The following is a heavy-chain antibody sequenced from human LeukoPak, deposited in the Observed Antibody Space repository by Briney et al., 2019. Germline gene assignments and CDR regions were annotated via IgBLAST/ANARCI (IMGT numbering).Heavy chain of an antibody. V-gene: IGHV3-53*01. CDR2: IYSGGNT. Sequence: PGGSLRLSCAASGFTFSSNYMSWVRQAPGKGLEWVSVIYSGGNTYYSDSVKGRFTISRDNSKNTLYLQMNSLRAEDTAVYYCAKSTYGDYVKDYWGQGTLVTVSS. D-gene: IGHD4-17*01. CDR1: GFTFSSNY. J-gene: IGHJ4*02. CDR3: AKSTYGDYVKDY.